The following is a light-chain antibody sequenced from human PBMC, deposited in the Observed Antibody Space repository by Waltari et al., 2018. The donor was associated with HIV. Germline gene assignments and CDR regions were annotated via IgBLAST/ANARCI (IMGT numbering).Light chain of an antibody. Sequence: QSVPTQPPSVSGAPGQTVTISCSGGSSNIGSNSVVHWYQQLPGTAPKLLIFGDYNRPSGVPARFSGSKSGTSASLAITGLQPEDEADYYCQSYDTSRDGFYVFGTGTKVTVL. CDR3: QSYDTSRDGFYV. CDR1: SSNIGSNSV. J-gene: IGLJ1*01. CDR2: GDY. V-gene: IGLV1-40*01.